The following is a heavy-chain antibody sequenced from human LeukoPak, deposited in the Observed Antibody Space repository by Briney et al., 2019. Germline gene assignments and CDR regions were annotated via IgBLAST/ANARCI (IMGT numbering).Heavy chain of an antibody. CDR1: GFTFSNTG. J-gene: IGHJ4*02. D-gene: IGHD6-19*01. CDR2: ISDSGANT. Sequence: PGGSLRLSCAASGFTFSNTGMHWVRQAPGKGLEWVSGISDSGANTFYADSVKGCFTVSRDNSKNTLFLQVNSLRVEDTAVYYCATRPGGYSIAWYNWGQGTLVTVSS. CDR3: ATRPGGYSIAWYN. V-gene: IGHV3-23*01.